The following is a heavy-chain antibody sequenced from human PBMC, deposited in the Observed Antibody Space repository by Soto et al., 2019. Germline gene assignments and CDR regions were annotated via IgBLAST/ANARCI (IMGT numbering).Heavy chain of an antibody. D-gene: IGHD3-10*01. CDR3: ASGNYYNGMDV. J-gene: IGHJ6*02. CDR1: GFTFSNYW. CDR2: IKKDGSEQ. V-gene: IGHV3-7*01. Sequence: GGSLRLSCAASGFTFSNYWMTWARQAPGKGLEWVANIKKDGSEQYYVDSVKGRFTVSRDNAKNSVDLQMNSLRPEDTAVYYCASGNYYNGMDVWGQGTTVTVSS.